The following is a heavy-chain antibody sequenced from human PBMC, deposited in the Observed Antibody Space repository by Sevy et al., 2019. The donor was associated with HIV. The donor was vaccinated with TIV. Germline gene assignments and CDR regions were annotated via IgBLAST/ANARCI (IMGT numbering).Heavy chain of an antibody. CDR3: ARVQYYHYVWGSYRYDY. J-gene: IGHJ4*02. Sequence: GGSLRLSCAASGFTFSSYSMNWVRQAPGKGLEWLSYISSSSSAIYYADSVKGRFTISRDNAKNSQYLQMNSLRDEDTAMYLCARVQYYHYVWGSYRYDYWGQGTLVTVSS. D-gene: IGHD3-16*02. V-gene: IGHV3-48*02. CDR1: GFTFSSYS. CDR2: ISSSSSAI.